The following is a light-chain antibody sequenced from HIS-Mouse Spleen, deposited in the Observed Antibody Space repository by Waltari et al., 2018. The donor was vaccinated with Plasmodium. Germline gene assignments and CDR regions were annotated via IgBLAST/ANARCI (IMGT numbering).Light chain of an antibody. V-gene: IGLV3-1*01. J-gene: IGLJ2*01. CDR3: QAWDSSTVV. Sequence: SYELTQPPSVSVSLGQTASITCSGDKLGFKYACWYQQKPGQSPVLVIYQDSKRPSGIPERFSGSNAGNTATLTISGTQAMDEADYYCQAWDSSTVVFGGGTKLTVL. CDR2: QDS. CDR1: KLGFKY.